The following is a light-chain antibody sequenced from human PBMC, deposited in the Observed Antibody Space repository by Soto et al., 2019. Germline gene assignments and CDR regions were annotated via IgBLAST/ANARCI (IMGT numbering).Light chain of an antibody. CDR2: DVS. CDR1: SSDVGGYNY. J-gene: IGLJ1*01. CDR3: SSKTSSRTLV. V-gene: IGLV2-14*01. Sequence: QSALTQPASVSGSLGQSITISCTGTSSDVGGYNYVSWCQQHPGKAPKLMIYDVSNRPSGVANRFSGSKSGNTASLTISGPQPEDEADYYCSSKTSSRTLVFGTGTKLTVL.